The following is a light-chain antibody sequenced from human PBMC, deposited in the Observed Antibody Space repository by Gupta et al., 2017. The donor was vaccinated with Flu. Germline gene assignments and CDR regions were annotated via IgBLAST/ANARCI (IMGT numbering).Light chain of an antibody. Sequence: TLSLSPGDRATLSCRASQSVTSQLAWYQQKPGRAPRLLIYDASNRAADIPPRFSGSGSGTDFTLTISSLEPEDFAVYYCQQRDNWPPLTFGRGTKVDIK. J-gene: IGKJ4*01. CDR3: QQRDNWPPLT. V-gene: IGKV3-11*01. CDR1: QSVTSQ. CDR2: DAS.